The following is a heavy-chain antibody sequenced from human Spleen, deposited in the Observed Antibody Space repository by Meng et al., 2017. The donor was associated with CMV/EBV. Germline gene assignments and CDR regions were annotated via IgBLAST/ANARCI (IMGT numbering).Heavy chain of an antibody. CDR3: ARARKGSWSGYYMYGMDV. Sequence: GGSLRLSCAVSGFSVSSTYMTWVRQAPGKGLEWVSVIYSGGSTNYADSLKGRFTVSRDNSKNMVFLQMNNVRVEDTAIYYCARARKGSWSGYYMYGMDVWGQGTTVTVSS. J-gene: IGHJ6*02. V-gene: IGHV3-53*01. CDR1: GFSVSSTY. D-gene: IGHD3-3*01. CDR2: IYSGGST.